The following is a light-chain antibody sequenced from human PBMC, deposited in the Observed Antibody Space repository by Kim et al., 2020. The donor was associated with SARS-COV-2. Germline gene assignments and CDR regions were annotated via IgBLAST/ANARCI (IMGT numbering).Light chain of an antibody. J-gene: IGLJ7*01. Sequence: PGQRVTISGSGNSSNIGSNYVYWYRQLPGAAPKLLIYRNNQRPSGVPDRFSGSKSDTSASLAISGLRSEDEADYYCAAWDDSLSVVFGGGTQLTVL. CDR3: AAWDDSLSVV. CDR1: SSNIGSNY. CDR2: RNN. V-gene: IGLV1-47*01.